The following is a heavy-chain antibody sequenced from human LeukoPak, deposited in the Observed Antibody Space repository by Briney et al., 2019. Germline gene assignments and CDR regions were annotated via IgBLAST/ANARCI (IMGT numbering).Heavy chain of an antibody. CDR3: ARVAPVMVRGVIIPDYYYYMDV. D-gene: IGHD3-10*01. CDR2: IYYSGGT. Sequence: PSETLSLTRTVSGGSITGYYWSWIRQPPGKGLEWIGYIYYSGGTNYNPALKSRVTISVDTSKNQFSLKLSSVTAADTAVYYCARVAPVMVRGVIIPDYYYYMDVWGKGTTVTVSS. CDR1: GGSITGYY. J-gene: IGHJ6*03. V-gene: IGHV4-59*01.